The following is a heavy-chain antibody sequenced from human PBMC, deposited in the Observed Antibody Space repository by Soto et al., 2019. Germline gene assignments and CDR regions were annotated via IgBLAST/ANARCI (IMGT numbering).Heavy chain of an antibody. CDR3: AHAGDYDLLTFDH. V-gene: IGHV2-5*02. D-gene: IGHD4-17*01. CDR2: IYWGDDK. Sequence: QITLKDSGPTLVRPAQTLTLTCAFSGFSLTTYDMGVAWIRQPPGKALEWLALIYWGDDKRYSPSLKDRLAISKDTSRNQVVLTITNMDPGDTATYFCAHAGDYDLLTFDHWGPGTLVTVSS. CDR1: GFSLTTYDMG. J-gene: IGHJ4*02.